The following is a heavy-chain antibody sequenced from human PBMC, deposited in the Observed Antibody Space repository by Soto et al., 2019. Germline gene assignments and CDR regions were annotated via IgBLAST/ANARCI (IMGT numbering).Heavy chain of an antibody. CDR2: IYYSGST. CDR1: GGSISSGGYY. Sequence: PSETLSLTCTVSGGSISSGGYYWSWIRQHPGKGLEWIGYIYYSGSTYYNPSLKSRVTISVDTSKNQFSLKLSSVTAADTAVYYCARAPKVQVAFDIWGQGTMVTVSS. V-gene: IGHV4-31*03. CDR3: ARAPKVQVAFDI. J-gene: IGHJ3*02.